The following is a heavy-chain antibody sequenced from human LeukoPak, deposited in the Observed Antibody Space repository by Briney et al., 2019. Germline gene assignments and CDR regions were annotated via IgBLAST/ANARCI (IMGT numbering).Heavy chain of an antibody. V-gene: IGHV4-39*01. CDR3: ARRTSTGRFDP. J-gene: IGHJ5*02. Sequence: TSETLFLTCTVSGGSISTSGSLWGWIRQPPGKGLEWIGTIYYSGSTYYSPSLKSRVSISVDTSKNQFSLRLTSVTAADTAVYYCARRTSTGRFDPWGQGTLATVSS. CDR2: IYYSGST. D-gene: IGHD1-1*01. CDR1: GGSISTSGSL.